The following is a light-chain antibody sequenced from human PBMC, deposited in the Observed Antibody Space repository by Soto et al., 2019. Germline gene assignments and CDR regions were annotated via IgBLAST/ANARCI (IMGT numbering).Light chain of an antibody. CDR2: EVT. CDR1: SGDIGSYNH. J-gene: IGLJ1*01. V-gene: IGLV2-14*01. Sequence: QSVRTEPASVSVSPGQSITISCTGTSGDIGSYNHVSWYQQHPGKAPKLIIYEVTDRPSGVSNRFSGSKSGNTASLTISGLQAEDEAEYYCSSYTNINTRACVFGTGTKVTVL. CDR3: SSYTNINTRACV.